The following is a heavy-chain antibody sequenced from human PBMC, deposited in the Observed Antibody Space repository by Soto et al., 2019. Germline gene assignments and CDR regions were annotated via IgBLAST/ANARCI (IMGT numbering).Heavy chain of an antibody. CDR3: AKSVGRGHYYGMDV. J-gene: IGHJ6*02. CDR2: ISYDGSNK. D-gene: IGHD3-10*01. V-gene: IGHV3-30*18. CDR1: GFTFSSYG. Sequence: PGGSLRLSCAASGFTFSSYGMHWVRQAPGKGLEWVAVISYDGSNKYYADSVKGRFTISRDNSKNTLYLQMNSLRAEDTAVYYCAKSVGRGHYYGMDVWGQGTTVTVSS.